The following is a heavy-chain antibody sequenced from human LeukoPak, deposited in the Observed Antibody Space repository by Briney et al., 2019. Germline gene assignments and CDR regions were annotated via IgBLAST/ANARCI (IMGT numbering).Heavy chain of an antibody. CDR2: IFYSGST. D-gene: IGHD5-12*01. CDR3: ARDTTYGGYTD. CDR1: GASISSYY. Sequence: SETLSLTCTVSGASISSYYWSWIRQPPGKGLEWIGYIFYSGSTHSSPSLKSRVTISVDTSKNQVSLSLSSMTAADTAAYYCARDTTYGGYTDWSQGTLVTVSS. J-gene: IGHJ4*02. V-gene: IGHV4-59*01.